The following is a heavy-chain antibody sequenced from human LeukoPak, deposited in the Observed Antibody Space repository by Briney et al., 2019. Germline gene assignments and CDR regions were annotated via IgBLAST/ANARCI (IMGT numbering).Heavy chain of an antibody. J-gene: IGHJ3*02. CDR2: IIPIFGTA. CDR3: ARSMTTTTIFGVVRGDAFDI. Sequence: SVKVSCKASGGTFSSYAISWVRQAPGQGLEWMGGIIPIFGTANYAQKFQGRVTITADESTSTAYMELSSLRSEDTAVYYCARSMTTTTIFGVVRGDAFDIWGQGTMVTVSS. CDR1: GGTFSSYA. D-gene: IGHD3-3*01. V-gene: IGHV1-69*13.